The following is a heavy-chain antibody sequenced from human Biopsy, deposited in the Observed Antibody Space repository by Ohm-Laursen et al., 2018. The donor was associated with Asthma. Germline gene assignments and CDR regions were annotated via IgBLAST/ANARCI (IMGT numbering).Heavy chain of an antibody. V-gene: IGHV3-11*06. J-gene: IGHJ4*02. CDR2: ISWSSSYT. CDR1: GFTFSHYN. Sequence: SLRLSCAASGFTFSHYNMSWIRQAPGKGLEWVSYISWSSSYTNYADSVKGRFTIPRDNAKNSLFLQMNSLRAEDTAVYYCARGGSRDLWGTYRYPWDYWGQGTLVTVSS. D-gene: IGHD3-16*02. CDR3: ARGGSRDLWGTYRYPWDY.